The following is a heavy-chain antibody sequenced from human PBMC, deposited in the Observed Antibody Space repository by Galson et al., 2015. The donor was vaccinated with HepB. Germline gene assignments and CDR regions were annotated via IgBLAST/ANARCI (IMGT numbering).Heavy chain of an antibody. J-gene: IGHJ3*02. D-gene: IGHD6-19*01. CDR3: ARPAPGGGSSGWTWGVDAFDI. CDR2: IYPGDSDT. Sequence: QSGAEVKKPGESLKISCKGSGYSFTSYWIGWVRQMPGKGLEWMGIIYPGDSDTRYSPSFQGQVTISADKSISTAYLQWSSLKASDTAMYYCARPAPGGGSSGWTWGVDAFDIWGQGTMVTVSS. V-gene: IGHV5-51*01. CDR1: GYSFTSYW.